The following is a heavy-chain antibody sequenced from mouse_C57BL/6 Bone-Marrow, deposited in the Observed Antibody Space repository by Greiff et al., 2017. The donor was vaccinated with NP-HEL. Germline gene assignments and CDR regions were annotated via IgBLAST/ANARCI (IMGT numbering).Heavy chain of an antibody. V-gene: IGHV2-2*01. D-gene: IGHD1-1*01. J-gene: IGHJ1*03. CDR1: GFSLTSYG. CDR2: IWSGGST. CDR3: SSYYDSSGWYFDV. Sequence: VQLQQSGPGLVQPSQSLSITCTVSGFSLTSYGVHWVRQAPGKGLEWLGGIWSGGSTDYNAAFISRLGNSTDNYKSQVFFKRNSLQADDTVIYYCSSYYDSSGWYFDVWGTGTAVTVSS.